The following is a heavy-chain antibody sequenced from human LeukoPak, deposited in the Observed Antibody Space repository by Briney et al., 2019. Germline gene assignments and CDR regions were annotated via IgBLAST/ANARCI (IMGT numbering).Heavy chain of an antibody. CDR3: ATGWELPPFQH. D-gene: IGHD1-26*01. V-gene: IGHV1-8*01. CDR2: MNPNSGNT. Sequence: ASVKVSCKASGYTFTSYDINWVRQATGQGLEWMGWMNPNSGNTGYAQKFQGRVTMTEDTSTDTAYMELSSLRSEDTAVYYCATGWELPPFQHWGQGTLVTVSS. J-gene: IGHJ1*01. CDR1: GYTFTSYD.